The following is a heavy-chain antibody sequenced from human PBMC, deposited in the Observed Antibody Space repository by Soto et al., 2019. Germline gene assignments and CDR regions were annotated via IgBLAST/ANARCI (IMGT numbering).Heavy chain of an antibody. D-gene: IGHD2-8*01. CDR1: GYTFTRYG. J-gene: IGHJ6*02. CDR3: AKNGQPPYYYYGLDV. Sequence: QGHLVQSEAEVKKPGASVKVSCKASGYTFTRYGISWVRQAPGQGLEWMGWISGYNGDTNYAQKFQDRVSMTIDTSTGTAYMELRSLTSDDPAIYYCAKNGQPPYYYYGLDVWGQGTKVTVSS. CDR2: ISGYNGDT. V-gene: IGHV1-18*01.